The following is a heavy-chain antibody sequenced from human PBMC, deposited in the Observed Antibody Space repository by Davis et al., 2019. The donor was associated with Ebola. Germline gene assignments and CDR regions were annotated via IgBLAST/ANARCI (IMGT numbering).Heavy chain of an antibody. CDR1: GFTFDDYA. CDR3: ARRGEGVYETFDY. J-gene: IGHJ4*02. Sequence: GESLKISCAASGFTFDDYAMHWVRQAPGKGLEWVSSITGYGSGTYYADSVKGRFTISRDNSKNTVYLEMNSLRVEDTAVFYCARRGEGVYETFDYWGQGTLVTVSS. V-gene: IGHV3-23*01. CDR2: ITGYGSGT. D-gene: IGHD5/OR15-5a*01.